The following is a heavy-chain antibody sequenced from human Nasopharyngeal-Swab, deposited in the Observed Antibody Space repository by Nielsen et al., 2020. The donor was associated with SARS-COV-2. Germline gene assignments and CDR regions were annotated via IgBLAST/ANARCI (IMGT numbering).Heavy chain of an antibody. Sequence: ASVKVSCKASGYTFTSYGISWVRQAPGQGLEWMGWISAYNGNTNYAQKLQGRVTMTTDTSTSTAHMELRSLRSDDTAVYYCARGRVGATDFYYYYGMDVWGQGTTVTVSS. V-gene: IGHV1-18*01. CDR1: GYTFTSYG. CDR2: ISAYNGNT. J-gene: IGHJ6*02. CDR3: ARGRVGATDFYYYYGMDV. D-gene: IGHD1-26*01.